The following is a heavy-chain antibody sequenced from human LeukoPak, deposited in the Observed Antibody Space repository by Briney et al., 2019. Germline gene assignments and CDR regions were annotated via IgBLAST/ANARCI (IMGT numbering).Heavy chain of an antibody. Sequence: GGSLRLSCAASAFTFSNYCMSWVRQAPGKGLEWVANINKDGSAKYYVDSVKVRFTISRDNAKNSLYLQMNSLRAEDQAVYYCARDDGGLGYCSGGSCYSHFDSWGQGTLVTVSS. V-gene: IGHV3-7*01. J-gene: IGHJ4*02. D-gene: IGHD2-15*01. CDR1: AFTFSNYC. CDR2: INKDGSAK. CDR3: ARDDGGLGYCSGGSCYSHFDS.